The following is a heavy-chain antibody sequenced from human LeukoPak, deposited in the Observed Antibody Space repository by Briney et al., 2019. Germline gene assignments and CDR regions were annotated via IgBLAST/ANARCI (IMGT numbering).Heavy chain of an antibody. CDR3: ARPDYDFWSGSPGGNYMDV. V-gene: IGHV3-21*01. J-gene: IGHJ6*03. CDR1: GFTFSSHA. D-gene: IGHD3-3*01. CDR2: ISSTSSYV. Sequence: PGGSLRLSCAASGFTFSSHAMSWVRQAPGKGLEWVSSISSTSSYVYYADSVRGRFTISRDNAKNSLYLQMDSLRAEDTAVYYCARPDYDFWSGSPGGNYMDVWGKGTTVTVSS.